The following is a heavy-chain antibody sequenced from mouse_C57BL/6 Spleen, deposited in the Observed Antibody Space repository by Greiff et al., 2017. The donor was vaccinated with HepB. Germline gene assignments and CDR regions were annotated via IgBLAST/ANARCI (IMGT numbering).Heavy chain of an antibody. D-gene: IGHD2-3*01. J-gene: IGHJ3*01. CDR3: VRHAYDGYWAY. V-gene: IGHV10-1*01. Sequence: EVKLMESGGGLVQPKGSLKLSCAASGFSFNTYAMNWVRQAPGKGLEWVARIRSKSNNYATYYADSVKDRFTISRDDSESMLYLQMNNLKTEDTDMYYCVRHAYDGYWAYWGQGTLVTVSA. CDR2: IRSKSNNYAT. CDR1: GFSFNTYA.